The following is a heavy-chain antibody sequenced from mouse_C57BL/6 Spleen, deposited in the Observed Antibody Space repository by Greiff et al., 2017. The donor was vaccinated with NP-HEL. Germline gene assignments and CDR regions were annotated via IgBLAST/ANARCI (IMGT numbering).Heavy chain of an antibody. V-gene: IGHV5-17*01. Sequence: EVQRVESGGGLVKPGGSLKLSCAASGFTFSDYGMHWVRQAPEKGLEWVAYISSGSSIIYYADTVKGRFTISRDNAKNTLFLQMTSLRSEDTAMYYCARGRDGYHLWYFDVWGTGTTVTVSS. CDR3: ARGRDGYHLWYFDV. CDR1: GFTFSDYG. CDR2: ISSGSSII. J-gene: IGHJ1*03. D-gene: IGHD2-3*01.